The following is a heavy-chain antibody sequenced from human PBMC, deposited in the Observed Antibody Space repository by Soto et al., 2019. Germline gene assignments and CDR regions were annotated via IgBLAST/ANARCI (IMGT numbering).Heavy chain of an antibody. CDR2: ISSSSTYI. V-gene: IGHV3-21*01. CDR3: VREVAGSYGKDY. Sequence: EVHLVESGGGLVKPGGSLRLSCAASGFSFSTYSMNWVRQAPGKGLEWVSSISSSSTYIFYADSVRDRFTISRDNAKNSLHLQMNSLRAEDTAVYYCVREVAGSYGKDYWGQGTLVTVSS. CDR1: GFSFSTYS. D-gene: IGHD6-19*01. J-gene: IGHJ4*02.